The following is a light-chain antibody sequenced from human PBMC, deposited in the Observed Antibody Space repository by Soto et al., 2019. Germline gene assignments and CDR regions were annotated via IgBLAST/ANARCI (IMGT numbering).Light chain of an antibody. J-gene: IGKJ1*01. Sequence: IQMPHSPSTLSASVLYRVTITCRASQSISSWLAWYQQKPGKAPKLLIYDASSLESGVPSRFSGSGSGTEFTLTISSLQPDDFATYYCQKYNSYPWKFGKGNKVDIK. CDR2: DAS. CDR1: QSISSW. CDR3: QKYNSYPWK. V-gene: IGKV1-5*01.